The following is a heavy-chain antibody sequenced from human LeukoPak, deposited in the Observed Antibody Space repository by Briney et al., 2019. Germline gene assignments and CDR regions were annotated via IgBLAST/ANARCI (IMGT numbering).Heavy chain of an antibody. J-gene: IGHJ4*02. D-gene: IGHD6-19*01. Sequence: SETLSLTCSVSGGSMSPYYWSWIRQPAGKGLEWIGRIYTSGNTNYNPSLKSRVTMSVDTSKNHFSLKLSSVTAADTALYYCAREYPNSSAWSSDYWGQGTLVTVSS. V-gene: IGHV4-4*07. CDR3: AREYPNSSAWSSDY. CDR2: IYTSGNT. CDR1: GGSMSPYY.